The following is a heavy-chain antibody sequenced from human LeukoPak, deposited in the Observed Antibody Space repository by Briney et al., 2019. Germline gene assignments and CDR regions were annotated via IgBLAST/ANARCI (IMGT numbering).Heavy chain of an antibody. CDR2: IYPGDSDT. V-gene: IGHV5-51*01. D-gene: IGHD3-10*01. CDR1: GYSFSSYW. J-gene: IGHJ4*02. Sequence: GESLKISCKGSGYSFSSYWIGWVRQMPGKGLEWMGIIYPGDSDTRYSPSFQGQVTMLADKSISTTYLQWSSLKASDTAMYYCARQDEGSVVRGVIIDYWGQGTLVTVSS. CDR3: ARQDEGSVVRGVIIDY.